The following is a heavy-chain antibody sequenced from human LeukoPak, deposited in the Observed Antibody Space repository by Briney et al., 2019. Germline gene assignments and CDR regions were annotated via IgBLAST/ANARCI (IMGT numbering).Heavy chain of an antibody. CDR2: IYYSGST. J-gene: IGHJ4*02. CDR3: AKAGGWYDPYYFDY. CDR1: GGSISSSSYY. D-gene: IGHD6-19*01. V-gene: IGHV4-39*01. Sequence: PSETLSLTCTVSGGSISSSSYYWGWIRQPPGKGLERIGSIYYSGSTYYNPSLKSRVTISVDTSKNQFSLKLSSVTAADTAVYYCAKAGGWYDPYYFDYWGQGTLVTVSS.